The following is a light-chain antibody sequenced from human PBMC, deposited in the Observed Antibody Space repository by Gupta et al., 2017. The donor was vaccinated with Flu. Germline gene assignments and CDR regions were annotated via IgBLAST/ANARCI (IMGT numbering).Light chain of an antibody. Sequence: NPNTSTGNGRSVWANNFIPWYQQNPDTASKLIIYDASKRPSGVSTRFSGSKADTAAPLFIAGLQPEDEEDYYCSSWESRRTDVFGGGTKLTVL. CDR1: GRSVWANNF. V-gene: IGLV2-14*02. CDR3: SSWESRRTDV. J-gene: IGLJ3*02. CDR2: DAS.